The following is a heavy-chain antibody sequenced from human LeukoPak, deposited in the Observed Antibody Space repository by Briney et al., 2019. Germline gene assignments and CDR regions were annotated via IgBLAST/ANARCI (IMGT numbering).Heavy chain of an antibody. CDR1: GYSFTSHW. D-gene: IGHD4-17*01. J-gene: IGHJ4*02. CDR3: ARYGDYVSPSTVQIDY. Sequence: PGESLKISCKGSGYSFTSHWIAWVRQMPGKGLEWMGIIYPGDSDTRYSPSFQGQVTISADKSISAAYLQWSSLKPSDTAIYYCARYGDYVSPSTVQIDYWGQGTLVAVSS. CDR2: IYPGDSDT. V-gene: IGHV5-51*01.